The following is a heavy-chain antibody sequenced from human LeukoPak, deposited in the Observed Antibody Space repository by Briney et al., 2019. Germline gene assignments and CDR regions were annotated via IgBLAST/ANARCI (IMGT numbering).Heavy chain of an antibody. D-gene: IGHD6-13*01. J-gene: IGHJ4*02. V-gene: IGHV3-23*01. CDR2: ISGSGGST. Sequence: GGSLRLSCAASGFTFSSYAMSWVRQAPGKGLEWVSAISGSGGSTYYADSVKGRFTISRDNSKNTLYLQMNSLRAEDTAVYYCAKDREEGSSSWCEFDYWGQGTLVTVSS. CDR1: GFTFSSYA. CDR3: AKDREEGSSSWCEFDY.